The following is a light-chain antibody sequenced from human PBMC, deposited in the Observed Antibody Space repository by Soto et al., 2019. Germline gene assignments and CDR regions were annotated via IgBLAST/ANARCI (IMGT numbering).Light chain of an antibody. V-gene: IGLV1-44*01. J-gene: IGLJ1*01. Sequence: QSALTQPPSASGTPGQRVTISCSGSSSNIGSNTVNWYQQLPGTAPKLLIYSNNQRPSGVPDRFSGSKSGTSASLAISGLQSEDEADYYCAAWDDSLNGGFGTGTKVTVL. CDR3: AAWDDSLNGG. CDR2: SNN. CDR1: SSNIGSNT.